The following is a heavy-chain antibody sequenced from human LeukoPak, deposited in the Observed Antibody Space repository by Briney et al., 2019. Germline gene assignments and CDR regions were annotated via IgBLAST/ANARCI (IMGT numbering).Heavy chain of an antibody. CDR3: ARPGDSSGYYPVGAFDI. CDR1: GGSISSYY. Sequence: SETLSLTCTVSGGSISSYYWSWIRQPPGKGLEWIGSIYYSGSTYYNPSIKSRVTISVDTSKNQFSLKLSSVTAADTAVYYCARPGDSSGYYPVGAFDIWGQGTMVTVSS. J-gene: IGHJ3*02. V-gene: IGHV4-39*01. CDR2: IYYSGST. D-gene: IGHD3-22*01.